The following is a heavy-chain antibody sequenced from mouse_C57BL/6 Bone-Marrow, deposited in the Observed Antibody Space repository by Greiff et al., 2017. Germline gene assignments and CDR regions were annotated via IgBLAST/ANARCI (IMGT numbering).Heavy chain of an antibody. CDR3: ARDDGYYDYFDY. CDR1: GYTFTSYW. Sequence: QVQLQQPGAELVMPGASVKLSCKASGYTFTSYWMHWVKQRPGQGLEWIGEIDPSDSYTNYNHKFKGKSTLTVDKSSSTAYMQLSSLTSVDSAVYYCARDDGYYDYFDYWGQGPTLTGSS. J-gene: IGHJ2*01. D-gene: IGHD2-3*01. CDR2: IDPSDSYT. V-gene: IGHV1-69*01.